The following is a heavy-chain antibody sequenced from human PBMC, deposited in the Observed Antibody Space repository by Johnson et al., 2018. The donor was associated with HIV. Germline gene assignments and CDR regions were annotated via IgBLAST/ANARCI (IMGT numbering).Heavy chain of an antibody. Sequence: QVQLVESGGGVVQPGRSLRLSCAASGFTFSSYAMHWVRQAPGKGLEWVAVISYDGSNKYYADYVKGRFTISRDNSKNTLYRQMNSLRAEDTAVYYCARDRVITFGGVIGRGAFDIWGQGTMVTVSS. D-gene: IGHD3-16*02. CDR2: ISYDGSNK. CDR3: ARDRVITFGGVIGRGAFDI. J-gene: IGHJ3*02. V-gene: IGHV3-30*04. CDR1: GFTFSSYA.